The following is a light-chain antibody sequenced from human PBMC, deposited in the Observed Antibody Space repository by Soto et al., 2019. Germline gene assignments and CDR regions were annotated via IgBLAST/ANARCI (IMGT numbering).Light chain of an antibody. V-gene: IGLV2-14*01. J-gene: IGLJ2*01. CDR2: EVS. CDR3: SSYTSSSTSVV. CDR1: SSDVGGYNY. Sequence: QSALTQPASVSGSPGQSITISCTGTSSDVGGYNYVSWYQQHPGKAPKLMIYEVSNRPSGVSNRFSGSKSGNTASLTISGLQAEDEADYYCSSYTSSSTSVVFGGGTQLTGL.